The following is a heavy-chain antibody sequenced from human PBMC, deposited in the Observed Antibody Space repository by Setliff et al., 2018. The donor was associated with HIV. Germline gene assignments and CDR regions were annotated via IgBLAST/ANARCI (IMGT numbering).Heavy chain of an antibody. CDR3: ARERVQCTDDRYHFHD. CDR1: GGSFNTFG. J-gene: IGHJ1*01. V-gene: IGHV1-69*10. D-gene: IGHD2-2*01. CDR2: IIPILRVE. Sequence: SVKVSCKSSGGSFNTFGLHWVRQAPGQGLEWVGGIIPILRVETYARRFQDRVKITADKSTNTAFMELTSLTSDDTAIYYCARERVQCTDDRYHFHDWGQGTRVTVSS.